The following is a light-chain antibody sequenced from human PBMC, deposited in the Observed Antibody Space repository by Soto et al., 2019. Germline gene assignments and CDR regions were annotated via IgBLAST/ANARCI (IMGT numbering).Light chain of an antibody. Sequence: QSALTQPASVSGSPGQSITISCTGTSSDVGGYNYVSWYQQHPGKAPKLMIYDVSNRPSGVSNRFSGSKSGNTASLTISGLQAEDEADYYCSSYTSRSTPLRVFGTGTKVTVL. CDR2: DVS. CDR1: SSDVGGYNY. V-gene: IGLV2-14*01. CDR3: SSYTSRSTPLRV. J-gene: IGLJ1*01.